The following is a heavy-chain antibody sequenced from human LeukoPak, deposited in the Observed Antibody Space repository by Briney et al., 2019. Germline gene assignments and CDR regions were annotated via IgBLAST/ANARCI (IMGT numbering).Heavy chain of an antibody. Sequence: GASVKVSCKASGYTFTGYYMHWVRQAPGQGLEWMGWINPNSGGTNYAQKFQGRVTMTRDTSISTAYMELSRLRSDDTAVYYCARDFGYSSRWFDIWGQGTMVTVSS. D-gene: IGHD6-13*01. CDR2: INPNSGGT. CDR1: GYTFTGYY. J-gene: IGHJ3*02. CDR3: ARDFGYSSRWFDI. V-gene: IGHV1-2*02.